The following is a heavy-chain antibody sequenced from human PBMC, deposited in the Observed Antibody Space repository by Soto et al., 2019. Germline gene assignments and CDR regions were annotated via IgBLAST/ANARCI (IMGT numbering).Heavy chain of an antibody. Sequence: QVQLVESGGGVVQPGRSLRLSCAASGFTSSSYGMHWVRQAPGKGLEWVAVISYDGSNKYYADSVKGRFTISRDNSKNTLYLQMNSLRAEDTAVYYCAKDEVLVVVVARDYYGMDVW. J-gene: IGHJ6*01. CDR1: GFTSSSYG. D-gene: IGHD2-15*01. CDR2: ISYDGSNK. CDR3: AKDEVLVVVVARDYYGMDV. V-gene: IGHV3-30*18.